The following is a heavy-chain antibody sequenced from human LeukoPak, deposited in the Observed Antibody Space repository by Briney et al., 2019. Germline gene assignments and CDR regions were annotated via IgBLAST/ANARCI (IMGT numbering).Heavy chain of an antibody. Sequence: SETLSLTCTVSGGSISSYYWSWIRQPPGKGLEWIGYIYYSGSTNYNPSLKSRVTISVDTSKNQFSLKLSSVTAADTAVYYCARGTESDSSGYYYGILDYWGQGTLVTVSS. V-gene: IGHV4-59*01. CDR3: ARGTESDSSGYYYGILDY. CDR2: IYYSGST. CDR1: GGSISSYY. J-gene: IGHJ4*02. D-gene: IGHD3-22*01.